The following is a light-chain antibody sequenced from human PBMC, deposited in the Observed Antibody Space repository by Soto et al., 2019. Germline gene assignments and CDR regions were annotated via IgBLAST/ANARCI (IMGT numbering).Light chain of an antibody. CDR1: SSDVVGYNY. V-gene: IGLV2-14*01. J-gene: IGLJ1*01. CDR2: DVS. CDR3: SSYTSCSPLVYV. Sequence: QSVLAQPASVSGSPGQSITISCTGTSSDVVGYNYVSWYQQHPGKAPKLMIYDVSNRPSGVSDRFSGSKSGNTASLTISGLQADDEADYYCSSYTSCSPLVYVFGSGTKVTVL.